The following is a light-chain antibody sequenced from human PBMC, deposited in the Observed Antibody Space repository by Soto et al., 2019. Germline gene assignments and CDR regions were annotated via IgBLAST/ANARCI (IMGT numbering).Light chain of an antibody. CDR3: TSPTPGSLYV. J-gene: IGLJ1*01. CDR1: SSDVGGYNY. V-gene: IGLV2-14*01. CDR2: KVS. Sequence: QSALTQPASVSGSPGQSITISCTGTSSDVGGYNYVSWYQQYPGTAPKLFIDKVSNRPSGISNRFSGSKSGNTASLTISGIEAEDAADYFCTSPTPGSLYVFGSGTKLTVL.